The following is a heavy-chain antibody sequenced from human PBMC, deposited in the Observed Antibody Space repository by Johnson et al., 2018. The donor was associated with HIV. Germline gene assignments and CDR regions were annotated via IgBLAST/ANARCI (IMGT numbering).Heavy chain of an antibody. Sequence: VQLVESGGGLVQPGGSLRLSCAASGFTFSTYAMSWVRQAPGQGLEWVSAISSSGSPLSYAHSVKGRFTISRDNAKNSLYLQMNSLRADDTAVYYCASLYALDIWGQGTMVTVSS. CDR3: ASLYALDI. CDR2: ISSSGSPL. CDR1: GFTFSTYA. J-gene: IGHJ3*02. V-gene: IGHV3-48*04.